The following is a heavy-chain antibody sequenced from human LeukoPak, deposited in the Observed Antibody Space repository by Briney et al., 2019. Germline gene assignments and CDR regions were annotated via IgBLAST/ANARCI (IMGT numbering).Heavy chain of an antibody. D-gene: IGHD2-21*02. CDR3: AKWGCSGSDCYPFDY. V-gene: IGHV3-20*04. CDR2: IHWNGGRT. J-gene: IGHJ4*02. Sequence: GGSLRLSCAASGFTFDNYGINWVRQAPGKGLEWVSRIHWNGGRTGYADSVKGRFTISRDNAKNSLYLQMNSLRAEDTAVYYCAKWGCSGSDCYPFDYWGQGTLVTVSS. CDR1: GFTFDNYG.